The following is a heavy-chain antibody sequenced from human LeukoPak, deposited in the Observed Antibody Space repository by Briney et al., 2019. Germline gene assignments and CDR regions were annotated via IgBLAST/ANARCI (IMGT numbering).Heavy chain of an antibody. CDR3: ARDVEMATINGLYYFDY. V-gene: IGHV1-18*01. D-gene: IGHD5-24*01. Sequence: ASVKVSCKASGYTFTSYGISWVRQAPGQGLEWMGWISAYNGNTNYAQKLQGRVTMTTDTSTSTAYMELRSLRSYDTAVYYCARDVEMATINGLYYFDYWGQGTLVTVSS. CDR1: GYTFTSYG. J-gene: IGHJ4*02. CDR2: ISAYNGNT.